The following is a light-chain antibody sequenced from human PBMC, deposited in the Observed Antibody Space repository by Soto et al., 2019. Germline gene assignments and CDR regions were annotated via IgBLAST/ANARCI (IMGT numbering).Light chain of an antibody. Sequence: DIQMTQSPSSLSASVGDRVTITCQASQGISNYLNWYQQKAGKAPKLLIYDASNLEAGVPSRFIGSGSGTDFALTISSLPPEDIATYYCQQYDNLKYTFGQGTKLEIK. CDR2: DAS. CDR1: QGISNY. CDR3: QQYDNLKYT. V-gene: IGKV1-33*01. J-gene: IGKJ2*01.